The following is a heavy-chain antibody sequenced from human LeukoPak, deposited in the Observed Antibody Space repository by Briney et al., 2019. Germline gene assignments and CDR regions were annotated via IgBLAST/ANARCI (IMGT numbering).Heavy chain of an antibody. CDR3: AKLLDVVPRVDYGGNLNPTNFDY. J-gene: IGHJ4*02. Sequence: PGGSLRLSCAASGFTFSTYNMNWVRQAPGKGLEWVAVISYDGSNKYYADSVKGRFTISRDNSKNTLYLQMNNLRAEDTAVYYCAKLLDVVPRVDYGGNLNPTNFDYWGQGTLVTVSS. CDR1: GFTFSTYN. V-gene: IGHV3-30*18. CDR2: ISYDGSNK. D-gene: IGHD4-23*01.